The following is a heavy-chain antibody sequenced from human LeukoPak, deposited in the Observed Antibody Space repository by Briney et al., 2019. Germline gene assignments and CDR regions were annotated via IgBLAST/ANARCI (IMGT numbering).Heavy chain of an antibody. CDR3: ARAGDIVVVPAANNLGY. V-gene: IGHV3-7*03. Sequence: PGGSLRLSCAASGFTFSSYWMSWVRQAPGKGLEWVANIKQDGSEKYYVDSVKGRFTISRDNAKNSLYLQMNSLRAEDTAVYYCARAGDIVVVPAANNLGYWGHGTLVTVSS. CDR1: GFTFSSYW. CDR2: IKQDGSEK. D-gene: IGHD2-2*01. J-gene: IGHJ4*01.